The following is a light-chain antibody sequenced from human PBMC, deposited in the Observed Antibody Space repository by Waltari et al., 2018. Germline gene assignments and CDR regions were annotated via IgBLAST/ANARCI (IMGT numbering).Light chain of an antibody. J-gene: IGLJ3*02. V-gene: IGLV2-14*01. CDR2: EVT. CDR3: TSYTSTNTVV. CDR1: SSDVGGFEY. Sequence: QSALTQPASVSGSPGQSITISCTGTSSDVGGFEYVSWYQQHPGTAPKLVIFEVTYLPSGGSTRFSGSKSGNTASLTISGLQTEDEADYYCTSYTSTNTVVFGGGTKVTVL.